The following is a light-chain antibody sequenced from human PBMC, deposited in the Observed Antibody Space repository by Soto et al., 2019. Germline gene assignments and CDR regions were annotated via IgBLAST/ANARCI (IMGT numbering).Light chain of an antibody. CDR1: GNAVSYQL. CDR3: CSFVGETNEV. CDR2: NVT. J-gene: IGLJ1*01. V-gene: IGLV2-23*02. Sequence: QSVLTQPASVSGSPGQSITISCSGNAVSYQLVSWYQQQPGKAPKLILYNVTRRPSGVSNRFSGFKSGTTASLKITGLQPEDEADYYGCSFVGETNEVSGNGTKVPVL.